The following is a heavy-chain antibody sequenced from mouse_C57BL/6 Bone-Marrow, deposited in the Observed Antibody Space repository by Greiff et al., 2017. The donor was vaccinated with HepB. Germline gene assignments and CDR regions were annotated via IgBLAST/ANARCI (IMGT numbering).Heavy chain of an antibody. D-gene: IGHD1-1*01. Sequence: VQLQQSGAELVRPGASVKLSCTASVFTIQDDYMHWVKQRPEQGLEWIGWIDPENGDTEYASKFQGKATITADTSSNTAYLQLSSLTSEDTAVYYCTTTVVAFYRYFDVWGSGDTVTVSS. CDR2: IDPENGDT. J-gene: IGHJ1*01. CDR3: TTTVVAFYRYFDV. V-gene: IGHV14-4*01. CDR1: VFTIQDDY.